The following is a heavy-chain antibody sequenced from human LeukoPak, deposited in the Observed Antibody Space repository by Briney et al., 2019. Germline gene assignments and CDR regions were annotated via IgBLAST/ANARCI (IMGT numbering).Heavy chain of an antibody. J-gene: IGHJ3*02. CDR1: GGPISSSSYY. D-gene: IGHD3-22*01. V-gene: IGHV4-61*05. CDR3: ARHGPPRASRRYYDSSTDAFDI. Sequence: SETLSLTCTVSGGPISSSSYYWGWIRQPPGKGLEWIGYIYYSGSTNYNPSLKSRVTISVDTSKNQFSLKLSSVPAADTAVYYCARHGPPRASRRYYDSSTDAFDIWGQGTMVTVSS. CDR2: IYYSGST.